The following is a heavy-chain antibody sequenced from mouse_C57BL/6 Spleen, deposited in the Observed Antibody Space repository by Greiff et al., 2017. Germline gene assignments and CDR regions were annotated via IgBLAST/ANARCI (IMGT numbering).Heavy chain of an antibody. J-gene: IGHJ2*01. CDR2: IDPSDSYT. V-gene: IGHV1-50*01. CDR3: ARDITTDY. D-gene: IGHD1-2*01. Sequence: VQLQQPGAELVKPGASVKLSCKASGYTFTSYWMQWVKQRPGQGLEWIGEIDPSDSYTNYNQKFKGKATLTVDTSSSTAYMQLSSLTSEDSAVYYCARDITTDYWGQGTTRTVSS. CDR1: GYTFTSYW.